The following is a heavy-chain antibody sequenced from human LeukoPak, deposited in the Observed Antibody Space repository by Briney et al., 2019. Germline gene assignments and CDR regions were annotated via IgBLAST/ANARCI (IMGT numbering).Heavy chain of an antibody. J-gene: IGHJ4*02. CDR3: DGEEYSSGSFDY. V-gene: IGHV4-39*01. Sequence: PSETLSLTCTVSGGSIFSSNSYWGWIRQPPGKGLEWIGSIYYSGSTYYNPSLKSRVTISVDTSKNQFSLKLSSVTAADTAVYYCDGEEYSSGSFDYWGQGTLVTVSS. D-gene: IGHD3-22*01. CDR2: IYYSGST. CDR1: GGSIFSSNSY.